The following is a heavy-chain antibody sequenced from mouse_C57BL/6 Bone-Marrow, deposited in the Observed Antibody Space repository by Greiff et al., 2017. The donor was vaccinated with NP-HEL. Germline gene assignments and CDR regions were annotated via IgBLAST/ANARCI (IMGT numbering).Heavy chain of an antibody. CDR1: GYAFSSSW. CDR3: ARRRSYFDY. Sequence: VKLMESGPELVKPGASVKISCKASGYAFSSSWMNWVKQRPGKGLEWIGRIYPGDGDTNYNGKFKGKATLTADKSSSTAYMELRSLTSEDSAVYFCARRRSYFDYWGQGTTLTVSS. V-gene: IGHV1-82*01. CDR2: IYPGDGDT. J-gene: IGHJ2*01.